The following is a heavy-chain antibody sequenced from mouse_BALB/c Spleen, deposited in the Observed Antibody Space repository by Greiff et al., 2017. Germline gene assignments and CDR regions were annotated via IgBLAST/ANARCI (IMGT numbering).Heavy chain of an antibody. CDR1: GFNIKDTY. V-gene: IGHV14-3*02. J-gene: IGHJ1*01. Sequence: VTLKVSGAELVKPGASVKLSCTASGFNIKDTYMHWVKQRPEQGLEWIGRIDPANGNTKYDPKFQGKATITADTSSNTAYLQLSSLTSEDTAVYYCASPMTTVVPNWYFDVWGEGTTVTVSS. CDR3: ASPMTTVVPNWYFDV. CDR2: IDPANGNT. D-gene: IGHD1-1*01.